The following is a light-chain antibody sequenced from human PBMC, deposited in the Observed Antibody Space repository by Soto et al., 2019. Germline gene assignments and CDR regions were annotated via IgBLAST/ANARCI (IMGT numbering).Light chain of an antibody. CDR3: QQVNSSPST. Sequence: PGERATLSCRASQSVSSSYLAWYQQIPGQAPRLLINDASRRATGIPDRFSGVGSGTDFTLTLSSLQTEDFETYSCQQVNSSPSTFGQGTRLEIK. J-gene: IGKJ5*01. V-gene: IGKV3-20*01. CDR2: DAS. CDR1: QSVSSSY.